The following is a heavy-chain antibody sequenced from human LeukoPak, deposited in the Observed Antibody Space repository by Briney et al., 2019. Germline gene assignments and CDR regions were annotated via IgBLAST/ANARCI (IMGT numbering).Heavy chain of an antibody. V-gene: IGHV4-59*01. Sequence: PSETLSLTRTVSGGSISSFYWSWIRQPPGKRLEWIGYIYYRGSPNYNPSLKSRVTISVDTSKNQFSLKLSSVTAADTAVYYCARHEPHPFDYWGQGTLVTVSS. CDR3: ARHEPHPFDY. J-gene: IGHJ4*02. CDR1: GGSISSFY. CDR2: IYYRGSP.